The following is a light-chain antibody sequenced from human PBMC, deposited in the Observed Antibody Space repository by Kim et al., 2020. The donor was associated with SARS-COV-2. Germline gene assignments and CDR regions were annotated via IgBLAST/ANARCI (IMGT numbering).Light chain of an antibody. CDR1: QSVSSN. Sequence: EIVMTQSPAPLSVSPGERATLSCRASQSVSSNLAWYQQKPGQAPRLLIYGASTRATGIPARFSGSGSGTEFTLTISSLQSEDFAVYYCQQYNNWPFTFGGGTKLEI. CDR3: QQYNNWPFT. V-gene: IGKV3-15*01. CDR2: GAS. J-gene: IGKJ4*01.